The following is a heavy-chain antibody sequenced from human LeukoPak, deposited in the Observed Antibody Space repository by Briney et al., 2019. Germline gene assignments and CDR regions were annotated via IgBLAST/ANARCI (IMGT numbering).Heavy chain of an antibody. J-gene: IGHJ4*02. CDR2: IYSGGST. D-gene: IGHD5-18*01. CDR3: ARGGYSYGTQFFDY. V-gene: IGHV3-53*01. CDR1: GFTVSSNY. Sequence: GGSLRLSCAASGFTVSSNYMSWVRQAPGKRLEWVSVIYSGGSTYYADSVKGRFTISRDNSKNTLCLQMNSLRAEDTAVYYCARGGYSYGTQFFDYWGQGTLVTVSS.